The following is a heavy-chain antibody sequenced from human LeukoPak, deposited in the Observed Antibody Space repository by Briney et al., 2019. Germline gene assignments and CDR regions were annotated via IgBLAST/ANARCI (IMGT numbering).Heavy chain of an antibody. Sequence: ASVKVSCKASGFTFTSSAMQWVRQARGQRLEWIGWIVVGSGNTNYAQKFQERVTITRDMSTSTAYMELSSLKTEDTAVYYCTSNMTTVTPNGAHHYYYYMDVWGKGTAVTVSS. D-gene: IGHD4-17*01. CDR1: GFTFTSSA. V-gene: IGHV1-58*02. CDR3: TSNMTTVTPNGAHHYYYYMDV. J-gene: IGHJ6*03. CDR2: IVVGSGNT.